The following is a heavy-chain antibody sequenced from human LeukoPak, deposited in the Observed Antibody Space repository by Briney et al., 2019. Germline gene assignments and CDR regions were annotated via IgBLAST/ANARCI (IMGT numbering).Heavy chain of an antibody. CDR3: GREISSSSCFDY. CDR2: ISSSSSYI. D-gene: IGHD6-6*01. Sequence: GGSLRLSCAASGFTFSSYSMNWVRQAPGKGLEWVSSISSSSSYIHYADSVKGRFTISRDNAKNSLYLQMNSLRAEDTAVYYCGREISSSSCFDYWGQGTLVTVSS. V-gene: IGHV3-21*01. J-gene: IGHJ4*02. CDR1: GFTFSSYS.